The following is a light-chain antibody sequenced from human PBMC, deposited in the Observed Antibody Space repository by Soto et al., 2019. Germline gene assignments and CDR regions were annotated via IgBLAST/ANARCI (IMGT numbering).Light chain of an antibody. CDR1: SSDVGGYSY. V-gene: IGLV2-11*01. CDR3: CSYAGGFTDV. Sequence: QSALTQPRSVSGSPGHSVTISCSGTSSDVGGYSYVSWYQQHPGKAHQLMISDVSKRPSGVPDRFSGSKFGNTASLTISGLQAEDEADYYCCSYAGGFTDVFGSGTKLTVL. CDR2: DVS. J-gene: IGLJ1*01.